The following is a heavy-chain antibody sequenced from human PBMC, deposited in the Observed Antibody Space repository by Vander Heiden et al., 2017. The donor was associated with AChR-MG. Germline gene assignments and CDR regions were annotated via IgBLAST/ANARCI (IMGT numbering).Heavy chain of an antibody. CDR1: GFTFSNYG. CDR2: INTISTAM. J-gene: IGHJ6*02. D-gene: IGHD2-15*01. CDR3: ARGSFQYGMDV. V-gene: IGHV3-48*01. Sequence: EVQLVESGGGLVQPGGSLRLSCAASGFTFSNYGVNWGRQAPGKGLEWVSYINTISTAMYYADSVKGRFTISRDNAKKSLYLQMNSLRAEDTAVYYCARGSFQYGMDVWGQGTTVTISS.